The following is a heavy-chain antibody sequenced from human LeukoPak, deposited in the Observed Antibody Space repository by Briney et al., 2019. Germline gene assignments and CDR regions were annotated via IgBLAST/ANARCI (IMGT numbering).Heavy chain of an antibody. D-gene: IGHD2-15*01. Sequence: GGSLRLSCAASGFTFSNYNMNWVRQTPGKGLEWVSSITRGSIYTFYADSVKGRFTISRDNSKNTLYLQMNSLRAEDTAIYYCAKDGSGCSGGSCYQNFDYWGQGTLVTVSS. CDR3: AKDGSGCSGGSCYQNFDY. V-gene: IGHV3-21*04. J-gene: IGHJ4*02. CDR2: ITRGSIYT. CDR1: GFTFSNYN.